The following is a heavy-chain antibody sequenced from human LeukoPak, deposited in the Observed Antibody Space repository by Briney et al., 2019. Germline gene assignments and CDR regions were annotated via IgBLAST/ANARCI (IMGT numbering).Heavy chain of an antibody. Sequence: SETLSLTCTVSGGSISSSSYYWGWIRQPPGKGLEWIGSIYYSGSTYYNPSLKSRVTISVYTSKNQFSLKLSSVTAADTAVYYCARQPAGIVVVPAAIGGGFDYWGQGTLVTVSS. CDR1: GGSISSSSYY. V-gene: IGHV4-39*01. J-gene: IGHJ4*02. CDR2: IYYSGST. D-gene: IGHD2-2*01. CDR3: ARQPAGIVVVPAAIGGGFDY.